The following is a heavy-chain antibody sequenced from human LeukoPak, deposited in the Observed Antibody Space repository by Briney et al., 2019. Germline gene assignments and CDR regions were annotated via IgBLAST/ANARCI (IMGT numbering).Heavy chain of an antibody. CDR1: GFTFSSYG. V-gene: IGHV3-30*03. CDR3: ARDPGSSYYMDV. CDR2: ISYDGSNK. J-gene: IGHJ6*03. Sequence: GGSLRLSCAASGFTFSSYGMHWVRQAPGKGLERVAVISYDGSNKYYADSVKGRFTISRDNSKNTLYLQMNSLRAEDTAVYYCARDPGSSYYMDVWGKGTTVTVSS.